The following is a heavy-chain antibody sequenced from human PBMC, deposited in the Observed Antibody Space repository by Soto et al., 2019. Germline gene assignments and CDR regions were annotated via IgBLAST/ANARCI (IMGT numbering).Heavy chain of an antibody. CDR1: GYTFTSYD. CDR2: MNPNSGNT. CDR3: ARGGSGDYYYYGMDV. Sequence: ASMKVSCKASGYTFTSYDINWVRQATGQGLEWMGWMNPNSGNTGYAQKFQGRVTMTRNTSISTAYMELSSLRSEDTAVYYCARGGSGDYYYYGMDVWGQGTTVTVSS. V-gene: IGHV1-8*01. J-gene: IGHJ6*02. D-gene: IGHD2-21*01.